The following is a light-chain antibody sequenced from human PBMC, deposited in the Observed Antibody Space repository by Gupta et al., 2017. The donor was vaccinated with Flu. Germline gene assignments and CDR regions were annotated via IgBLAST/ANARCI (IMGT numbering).Light chain of an antibody. J-gene: IGLJ2*01. CDR1: NIGTKS. CDR3: QVWDSSSEVV. CDR2: DES. Sequence: SHVRTQHPSGSVAPGQTARLTCGGNNIGTKSVHWYQQRPGQAPELVVYDESDRPSGIPERFSGSKSGNTATLSISRVEAEDEADYYCQVWDSSSEVVFGGGTKVTVL. V-gene: IGLV3-21*02.